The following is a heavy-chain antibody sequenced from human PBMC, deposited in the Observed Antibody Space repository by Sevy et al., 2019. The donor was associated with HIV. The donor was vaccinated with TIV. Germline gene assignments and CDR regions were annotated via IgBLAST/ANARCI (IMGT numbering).Heavy chain of an antibody. V-gene: IGHV3-23*01. CDR3: RRGDTLDY. Sequence: GGSLRLSCAASDFIFSTYAMSWVRQAPGKGLEWVSGISGSGDSTYYANSVKGRFTISRDNSKNTLYLQMNSLRAEETAVYYCRRGDTLDYWGQGTLVTVSS. CDR1: DFIFSTYA. CDR2: ISGSGDST. J-gene: IGHJ4*02. D-gene: IGHD5-18*01.